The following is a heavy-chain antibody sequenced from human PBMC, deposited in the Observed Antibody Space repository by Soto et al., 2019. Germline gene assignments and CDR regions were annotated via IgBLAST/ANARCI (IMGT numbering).Heavy chain of an antibody. CDR2: IYHSGST. J-gene: IGHJ4*02. Sequence: QQQLQESGSGLVKPSQTLSLTCAVSGGSISSGGYSWSWIRQPPGKGLEWIGYIYHSGSTYYNPSLKSRVTISVDRSKNQFSLKLSSVTAADTAVYYCARGSSSWYGDYWGQGTLVTVSS. CDR1: GGSISSGGYS. V-gene: IGHV4-30-2*01. CDR3: ARGSSSWYGDY. D-gene: IGHD6-13*01.